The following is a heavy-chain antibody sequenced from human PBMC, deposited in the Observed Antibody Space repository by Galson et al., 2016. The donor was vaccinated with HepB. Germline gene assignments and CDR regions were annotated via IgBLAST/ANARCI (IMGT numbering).Heavy chain of an antibody. CDR2: ISPSGWSS. CDR1: GFTFASYA. V-gene: IGHV3-23*01. D-gene: IGHD5-18*01. J-gene: IGHJ6*02. CDR3: ARAFRYGFVTHYYGMDV. Sequence: SLRLSCAASGFTFASYAMTWVRQAPGKGLQWVSSISPSGWSSHDADSVKGRFTISRDNSKNTLYLQMNSLRAEDTAVYYCARAFRYGFVTHYYGMDVWGQGTTVTVSS.